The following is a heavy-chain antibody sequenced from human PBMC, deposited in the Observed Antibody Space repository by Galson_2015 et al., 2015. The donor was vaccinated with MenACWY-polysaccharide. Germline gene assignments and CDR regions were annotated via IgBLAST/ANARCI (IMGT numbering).Heavy chain of an antibody. D-gene: IGHD1-26*01. CDR2: ISYDATNK. Sequence: SLRLSCTASGFTFSSYAIHWVRQAPGKGLEWVAVISYDATNKYYRDSVKGRFTLSRDNSRNTVFLEMNSLRAEDTAVYYCAKTAKVGPNKESHWYFDLWGRGTLVTVSS. V-gene: IGHV3-30-3*01. CDR3: AKTAKVGPNKESHWYFDL. J-gene: IGHJ2*01. CDR1: GFTFSSYA.